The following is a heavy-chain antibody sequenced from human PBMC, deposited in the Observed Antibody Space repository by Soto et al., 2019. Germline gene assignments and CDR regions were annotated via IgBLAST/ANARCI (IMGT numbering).Heavy chain of an antibody. CDR3: ARGVRTGFYGMDV. D-gene: IGHD3-10*01. CDR2: IIPIFGTS. J-gene: IGHJ6*02. CDR1: GGTLSNYA. V-gene: IGHV1-69*01. Sequence: QVQLVQSGAEVKKPGSSVKVSCKASGGTLSNYALSWVRQAPGQGLECAGGIIPIFGTSNYAQNFQGRLTITADESTSTAYMDLSSLRFEDTAVYYCARGVRTGFYGMDVWGQGTTVTVSS.